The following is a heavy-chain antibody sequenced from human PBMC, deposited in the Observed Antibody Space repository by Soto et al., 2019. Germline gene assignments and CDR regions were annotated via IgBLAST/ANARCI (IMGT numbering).Heavy chain of an antibody. CDR2: ISGSGGST. CDR1: GFTFSSYA. V-gene: IGHV3-23*01. J-gene: IGHJ4*02. CDR3: AKDRRYYYGSGTFDY. Sequence: PGGSLRLSCAASGFTFSSYAMSWVRQAPGKGLEWVSAISGSGGSTYYADSVKGRFTISRDNSKNTLYLQMNSLRAEDTAVYYCAKDRRYYYGSGTFDYWGQGTLVTVSS. D-gene: IGHD3-10*01.